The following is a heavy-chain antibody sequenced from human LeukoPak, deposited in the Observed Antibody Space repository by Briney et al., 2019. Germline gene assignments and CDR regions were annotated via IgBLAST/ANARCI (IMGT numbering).Heavy chain of an antibody. CDR3: ARETADYFDY. J-gene: IGHJ4*02. CDR1: GGSISSYY. D-gene: IGHD1-14*01. Sequence: SETLSLTCTVSGGSISSYYWSWIRQPPGKGLEWIGCIYYSGSTNYNPSLKSRVTISVDTSKNQFSLKLSSVTAADTAVYYCARETADYFDYWGQGTLVTVSS. V-gene: IGHV4-59*01. CDR2: IYYSGST.